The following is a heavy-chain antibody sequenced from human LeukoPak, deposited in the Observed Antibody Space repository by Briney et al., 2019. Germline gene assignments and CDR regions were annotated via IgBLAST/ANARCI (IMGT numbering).Heavy chain of an antibody. CDR1: GFTFSDYS. CDR2: VNTVSSYI. V-gene: IGHV3-21*01. Sequence: KPGGSLGLSCAASGFTFSDYSMNWVRQAPGKGLEWVASVNTVSSYIYYADSMRGRFTISGDNAKNSLFLQMNSLRAEDTAVYYCARLRRNSDRSDFFYYYDHWGQGTLVTVSS. J-gene: IGHJ4*02. D-gene: IGHD3-22*01. CDR3: ARLRRNSDRSDFFYYYDH.